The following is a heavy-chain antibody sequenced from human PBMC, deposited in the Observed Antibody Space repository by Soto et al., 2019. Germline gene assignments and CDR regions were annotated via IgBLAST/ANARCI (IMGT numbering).Heavy chain of an antibody. Sequence: EVQLVESGGGLVQPGGSLRLSCAASGFTLSNFWMSWVRQAPGKGLEGVASIKEDGSEKTYVDSVKGRFTISRDNAQNSLYLQMNRLRVDDAAVYYCASYRTLGCGGQGTPVIVSS. V-gene: IGHV3-7*03. CDR2: IKEDGSEK. CDR1: GFTLSNFW. D-gene: IGHD1-26*01. J-gene: IGHJ4*02. CDR3: ASYRTLGC.